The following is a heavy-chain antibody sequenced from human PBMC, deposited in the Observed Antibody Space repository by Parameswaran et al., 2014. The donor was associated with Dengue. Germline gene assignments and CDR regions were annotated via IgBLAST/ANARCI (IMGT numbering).Heavy chain of an antibody. J-gene: IGHJ4*02. CDR1: GSTFTGYY. Sequence: GASVKVSCKASGSTFTGYYIHWVRQAPGQGLEWMGWINPRTGDTNYAQNFQGRVTMTRDTSISTAYMELSRLRSDDTAIYYCARASVNDYSNPAYWGQGTLVTVSS. D-gene: IGHD5/OR15-5a*01. CDR3: ARASVNDYSNPAY. V-gene: IGHV1-2*02. CDR2: INPRTGDT.